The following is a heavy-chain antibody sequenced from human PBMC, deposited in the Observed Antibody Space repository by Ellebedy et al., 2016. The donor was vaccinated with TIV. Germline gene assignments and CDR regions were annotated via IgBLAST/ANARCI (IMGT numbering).Heavy chain of an antibody. CDR2: VNPSDGRT. J-gene: IGHJ4*02. V-gene: IGHV1-46*01. Sequence: ASVKVSCXASGYTFTNYYVHWVRQAPGQGLEWMGIVNPSDGRTNYAQRFQGRVTMTRNTSTSTVYMELRSLRYEDTAVYYCARVEYYDILTAPAFENWGQGTLVTVSS. CDR3: ARVEYYDILTAPAFEN. D-gene: IGHD3-9*01. CDR1: GYTFTNYY.